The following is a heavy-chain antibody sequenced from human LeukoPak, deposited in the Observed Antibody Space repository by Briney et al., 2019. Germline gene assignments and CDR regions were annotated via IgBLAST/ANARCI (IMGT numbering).Heavy chain of an antibody. V-gene: IGHV3-49*04. CDR3: TREGSVLMVYAILDY. CDR1: GFTFNTYS. J-gene: IGHJ4*02. D-gene: IGHD2-8*01. Sequence: GGSLRLSCEASGFTFNTYSMNWVRQAPGKGLEWVGFIRSKAYGGTTEYAASVKGRFTISRDDSKSIAYLQMNSLKTEDTAVYYCTREGSVLMVYAILDYWGQGTLVTVSS. CDR2: IRSKAYGGTT.